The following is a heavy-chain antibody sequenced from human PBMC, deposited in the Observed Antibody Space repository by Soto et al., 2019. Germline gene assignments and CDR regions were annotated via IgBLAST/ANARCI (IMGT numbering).Heavy chain of an antibody. CDR3: ARVHVMVVAGSTFDY. J-gene: IGHJ4*01. D-gene: IGHD6-19*01. CDR2: IYHGGTT. V-gene: IGHV4-38-2*02. Sequence: PSETLSPTCTVSGYSISRGSYWASIRQPPGKGPEWIARIYHGGTTFYNPSLKSRITISVDTSNNQFSLKLTSVTAADTAVYYCARVHVMVVAGSTFDYWGHGTLVTVSS. CDR1: GYSISRGSY.